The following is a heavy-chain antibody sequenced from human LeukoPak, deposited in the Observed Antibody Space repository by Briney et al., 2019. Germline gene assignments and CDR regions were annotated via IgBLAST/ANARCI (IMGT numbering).Heavy chain of an antibody. J-gene: IGHJ4*02. CDR3: ASRSPVVVVAGSTDY. CDR1: GFTFSSYE. V-gene: IGHV3-48*03. CDR2: ISSSGSTI. D-gene: IGHD2-15*01. Sequence: PGGSLRLSCAASGFTFSSYEMNWVRQAPGMGLVGVSYISSSGSTIYYADSVKGRFTISRDNAKNSLYLQMNSLRAEDTAVYYCASRSPVVVVAGSTDYWGKGTLVTVSS.